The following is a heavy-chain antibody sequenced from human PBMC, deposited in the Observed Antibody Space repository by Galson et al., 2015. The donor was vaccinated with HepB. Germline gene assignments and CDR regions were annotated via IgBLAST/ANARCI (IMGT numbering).Heavy chain of an antibody. D-gene: IGHD2-21*01. CDR3: AREGEVRGSYFNWFAP. CDR1: RYPFTGYY. J-gene: IGHJ5*02. CDR2: INQNSGGT. Sequence: SVKVSCKASRYPFTGYYLHWVRQAPGQGLEWMGRINQNSGGTNYAQKFQGRVTMTRDTSITTAYMEMSRLRADDTAVYYCAREGEVRGSYFNWFAPWGHGTMVTVSS. V-gene: IGHV1-2*06.